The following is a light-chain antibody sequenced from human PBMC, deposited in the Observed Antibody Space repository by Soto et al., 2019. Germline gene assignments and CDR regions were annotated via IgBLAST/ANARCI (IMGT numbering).Light chain of an antibody. V-gene: IGKV1D-13*01. CDR3: QQFNNYPFT. Sequence: AIQLTQSPSSLSASVGDRVTITCRASQGISSALAWYHQKPGKAPNRLIYYASSLESTGPARFSGSGSGTYFTLTISSLQTEDFATYYCQQFNNYPFTFGPGTKVDIK. CDR1: QGISSA. CDR2: YAS. J-gene: IGKJ3*01.